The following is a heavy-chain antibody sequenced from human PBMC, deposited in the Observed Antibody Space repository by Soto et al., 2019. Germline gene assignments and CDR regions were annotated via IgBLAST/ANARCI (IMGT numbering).Heavy chain of an antibody. CDR3: AREGYSSSWGRGMDV. CDR2: ISSSSSYI. V-gene: IGHV3-21*01. Sequence: PGGSLRLSCAASGFTFSSYSMNWVRQAPGKGLEWVSSISSSSSYIYYADSVKGRFTVSRGNAKNSLYLQMNSLRAEDTAVYYCAREGYSSSWGRGMDVWGQGTTVTVSS. CDR1: GFTFSSYS. D-gene: IGHD6-13*01. J-gene: IGHJ6*02.